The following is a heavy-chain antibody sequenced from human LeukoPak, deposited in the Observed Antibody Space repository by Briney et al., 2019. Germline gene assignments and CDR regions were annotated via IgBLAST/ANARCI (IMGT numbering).Heavy chain of an antibody. CDR3: AKSLGVGGYTRYKGFDQ. D-gene: IGHD5-24*01. V-gene: IGHV3-23*01. Sequence: GGSLRLSCAASGFTFSSYAMNWVRQAPGKGLEWVSSISNSDGSTYYADFVKGRFTISRDNSKNTLHLQMNSLRAEDTAVYYCAKSLGVGGYTRYKGFDQWGQGALVTVSS. CDR1: GFTFSSYA. J-gene: IGHJ4*02. CDR2: ISNSDGST.